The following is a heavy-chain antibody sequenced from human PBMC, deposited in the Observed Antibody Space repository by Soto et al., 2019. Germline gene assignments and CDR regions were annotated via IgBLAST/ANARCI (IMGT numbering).Heavy chain of an antibody. V-gene: IGHV3-23*01. Sequence: EVQVLHSGGGLVQPGGSLRLSCAASGFTFSSYAMSWVRQAPGKGLEWVSSISGSGVSTHYSDSVKGRFTISRDNSKNALYLQMNSLRAEDTAVYYCEGREGYSPIRYGMDVWGQGTTVTVSS. J-gene: IGHJ6*02. CDR2: ISGSGVST. D-gene: IGHD4-4*01. CDR3: EGREGYSPIRYGMDV. CDR1: GFTFSSYA.